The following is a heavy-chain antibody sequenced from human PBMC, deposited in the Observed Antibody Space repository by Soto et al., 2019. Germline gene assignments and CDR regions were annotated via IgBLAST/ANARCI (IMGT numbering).Heavy chain of an antibody. D-gene: IGHD3-22*01. CDR3: ARARTNYCDTSDYDF. CDR1: GYTFIGYC. CDR2: INPNSGDT. Sequence: ASVKVSCKASGYTFIGYCMHWVRQAPGQGLEWIGWINPNSGDTNYAQKFQGRDTMTRDTSISTAYTELSRLRFDDTAVYYCARARTNYCDTSDYDFWGQGTLVTVSS. V-gene: IGHV1-2*02. J-gene: IGHJ4*02.